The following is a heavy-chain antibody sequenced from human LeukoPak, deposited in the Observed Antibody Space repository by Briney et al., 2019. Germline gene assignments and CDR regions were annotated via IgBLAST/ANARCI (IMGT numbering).Heavy chain of an antibody. V-gene: IGHV3-23*01. Sequence: GGSLRLSCAASGFTFSIYGMSWVRQAPGKGLEWVLGISRSSGGSTYYADSVKGRFTISRDNSKNTLYLQMNTLRAEDTAVYHCAKSYYFDGSGFYPFDYWGQGTLVTVSS. J-gene: IGHJ4*02. D-gene: IGHD3-22*01. CDR1: GFTFSIYG. CDR2: ISRSSGGST. CDR3: AKSYYFDGSGFYPFDY.